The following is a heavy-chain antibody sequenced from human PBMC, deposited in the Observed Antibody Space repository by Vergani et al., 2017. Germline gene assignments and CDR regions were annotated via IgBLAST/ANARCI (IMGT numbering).Heavy chain of an antibody. J-gene: IGHJ4*02. CDR3: ARIPHRAYYFYY. CDR2: IDWDDDK. CDR1: GFSLSTSGMC. V-gene: IGHV2-70*01. Sequence: QVTLRESGPALVKPTQTLTLTCPFSGFSLSTSGMCVSWIRQPPGKALEWLALIDWDDDKYYSTSLKTRLTISKDTSKNQVVLTMTNMDPVDTATYYCARIPHRAYYFYYWGQGTLVTVSS. D-gene: IGHD1-14*01.